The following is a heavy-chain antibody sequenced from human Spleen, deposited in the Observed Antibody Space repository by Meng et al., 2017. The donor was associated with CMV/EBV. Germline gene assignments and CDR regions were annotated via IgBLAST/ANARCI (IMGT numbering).Heavy chain of an antibody. J-gene: IGHJ4*02. D-gene: IGHD2-15*01. V-gene: IGHV5-51*01. CDR2: IHPGESDT. CDR1: GYRFTKYW. CDR3: ARQGASGSGYFDY. Sequence: GGSLRLSCKASGYRFTKYWIGWVRQMPGKGLEWMGIIHPGESDTRYSPSFQGQVTISADKSISTAYLQWSSLKASDTAMYYCARQGASGSGYFDYWGQGTLVTVSS.